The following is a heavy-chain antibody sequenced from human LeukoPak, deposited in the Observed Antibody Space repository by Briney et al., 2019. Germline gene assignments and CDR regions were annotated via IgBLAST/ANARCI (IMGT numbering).Heavy chain of an antibody. V-gene: IGHV4-59*01. CDR1: GGSISSYY. CDR3: ARASKGYCSGGSCYVFDY. J-gene: IGHJ4*02. Sequence: SETLSLTCTVSGGSISSYYWSWIRQPPGKGLEWIGYIYYSGSTNYNPSLKSRVTISVDTSKNQFSLKLSSVTAADTAVCYCARASKGYCSGGSCYVFDYWGQGTLVTVSS. CDR2: IYYSGST. D-gene: IGHD2-15*01.